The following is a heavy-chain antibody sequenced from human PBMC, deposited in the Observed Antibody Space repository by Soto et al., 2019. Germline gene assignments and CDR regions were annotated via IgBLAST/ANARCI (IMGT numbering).Heavy chain of an antibody. CDR1: GFTFSSYN. CDR2: ISSSSGTI. V-gene: IGHV3-48*02. J-gene: IGHJ4*02. Sequence: GGSLRLSCAASGFTFSSYNINWFRQAPGKGLEWLSYISSSSGTIYYADSVKGRFTISRDNAKNSLYLQMNSLRDEDTAVFYCARADSGYYYIFDCWGQGTLVTVCS. CDR3: ARADSGYYYIFDC. D-gene: IGHD3-22*01.